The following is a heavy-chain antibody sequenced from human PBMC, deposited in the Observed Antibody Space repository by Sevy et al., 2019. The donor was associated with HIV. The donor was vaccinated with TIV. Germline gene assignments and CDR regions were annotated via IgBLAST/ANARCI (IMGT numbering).Heavy chain of an antibody. D-gene: IGHD3-10*01. Sequence: SETLSLTCAVYGGSFSGYYWSWIRQPPGKGLEWIGEINHSGSTNYNPSLKSRVTISVDTSKNQFSLKLSSVTAADTAVYYCARDADITMVRGVITGHWYFDLWGRRTLVTVSS. J-gene: IGHJ2*01. CDR3: ARDADITMVRGVITGHWYFDL. CDR2: INHSGST. CDR1: GGSFSGYY. V-gene: IGHV4-34*01.